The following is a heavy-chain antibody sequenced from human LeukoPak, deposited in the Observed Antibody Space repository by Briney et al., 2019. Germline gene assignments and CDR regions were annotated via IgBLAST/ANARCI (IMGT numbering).Heavy chain of an antibody. J-gene: IGHJ4*02. CDR1: GFTFSSYG. Sequence: QTGGSLRLSCAASGFTFSSYGMHWVRQAPGKGLEWVAVISYDGSNKYYADSVKCRFTISRDNSKNTLYLQMHSLRAEDTAVYYCAKVVLSSYDYVWGSYRSWFNLHFDYWGQGTLVTVSS. V-gene: IGHV3-30*18. CDR2: ISYDGSNK. D-gene: IGHD3-16*02. CDR3: AKVVLSSYDYVWGSYRSWFNLHFDY.